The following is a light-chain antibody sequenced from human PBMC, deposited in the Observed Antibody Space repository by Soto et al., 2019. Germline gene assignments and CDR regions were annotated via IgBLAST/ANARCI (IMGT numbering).Light chain of an antibody. V-gene: IGKV3-20*01. CDR3: QQYGSSPPWT. J-gene: IGKJ1*01. CDR2: GAS. CDR1: QSVSSSY. Sequence: EIVLTQSPGTLSLSRGERATLSCRASQSVSSSYVAWYQQKPGQAPRLLIYGASSRATGIPDRFSGSGSGTDFTLTISRLEPEDFAVYYCQQYGSSPPWTFGQGTKVEIK.